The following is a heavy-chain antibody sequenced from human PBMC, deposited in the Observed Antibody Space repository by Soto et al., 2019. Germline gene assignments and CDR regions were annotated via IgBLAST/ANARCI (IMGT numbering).Heavy chain of an antibody. J-gene: IGHJ3*02. CDR1: GFTFSTYA. Sequence: GGSLRLSCAASGFTFSTYAVTWVRQAPGKGLEWVTIKPDDGGTKGYAESVKGRFAISRDNSKNTLYLQMNSLRAEDTAVYYCARTAMVVNDAFDIWGQGTMVTVSS. V-gene: IGHV3-30*09. D-gene: IGHD5-18*01. CDR3: ARTAMVVNDAFDI. CDR2: KPDDGGTK.